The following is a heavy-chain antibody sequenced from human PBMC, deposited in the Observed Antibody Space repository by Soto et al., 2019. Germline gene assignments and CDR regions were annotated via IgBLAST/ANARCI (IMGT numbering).Heavy chain of an antibody. CDR3: TRVNSSSSLDN. CDR1: GDSINSGDYY. D-gene: IGHD2-2*01. CDR2: IYFSGSA. J-gene: IGHJ4*02. V-gene: IGHV4-30-4*01. Sequence: QLQLQESGPGLVKPSQTLSLTCTVSGDSINSGDYYWSWIRQPPGKGLEWIGYIYFSGSAYLNPSLGSRLTISVDTSKNQFSLKLRSVTAADTAVYYCTRVNSSSSLDNWGQGALVTVSS.